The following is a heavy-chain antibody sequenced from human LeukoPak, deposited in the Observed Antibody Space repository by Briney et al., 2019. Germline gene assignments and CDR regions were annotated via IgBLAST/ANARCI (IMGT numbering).Heavy chain of an antibody. D-gene: IGHD3-22*01. V-gene: IGHV4-59*01. CDR3: ASHYYDSSGPRIDAFDI. CDR1: GGSISSYY. CDR2: IYYSGST. J-gene: IGHJ3*02. Sequence: PSETLSLTCTVSGGSISSYYWSWIRQPPGKGLEWIGYIYYSGSTNYNPSLKSRVTISVDTSKNQFSLKLSSVTAADTAVYYCASHYYDSSGPRIDAFDIWGQGTMVTVSS.